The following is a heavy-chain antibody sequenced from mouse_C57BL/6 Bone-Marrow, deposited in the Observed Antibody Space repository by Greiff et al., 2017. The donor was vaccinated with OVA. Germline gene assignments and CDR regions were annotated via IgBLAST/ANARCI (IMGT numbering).Heavy chain of an antibody. CDR3: ARSFDY. CDR2: INPSSGYT. J-gene: IGHJ2*01. V-gene: IGHV1-7*01. Sequence: VQLQQSGAELVKPGASVKLSCKASGYTFISYWMNWVKKRLGKGLEWIGYINPSSGYTKYNQKFKDKATLTAYKSSSTAYMQLSSLTYEDSAVYYCARSFDYWGQGTTLTVSS. CDR1: GYTFISYW.